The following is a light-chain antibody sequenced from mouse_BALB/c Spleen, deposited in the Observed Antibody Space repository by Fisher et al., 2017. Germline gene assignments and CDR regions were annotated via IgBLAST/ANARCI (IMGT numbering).Light chain of an antibody. J-gene: IGKJ2*01. Sequence: DIVLTQSTAIMSASLGEKVTMSCSASSSVSSSYLHWYQQKSGASPKLWIYSTSNLASGVPARFSGSGSGTSYSLTISSVEAEDAATYYCQQYSGYAYTFGGGTKLEIK. V-gene: IGKV4-57-1*01. CDR1: SSVSSSY. CDR2: STS. CDR3: QQYSGYAYT.